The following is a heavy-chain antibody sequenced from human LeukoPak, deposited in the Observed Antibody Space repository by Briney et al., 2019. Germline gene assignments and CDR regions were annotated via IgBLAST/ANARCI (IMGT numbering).Heavy chain of an antibody. CDR2: IRSKAYGGTT. CDR3: TRDGRVVAATYYYYYYYMDV. Sequence: GGSLRLSCTASGFTFGDYAMSWFRQAPGKGLEWVGFIRSKAYGGTTEYAASVKGRFTISRDDSKSIAYLQMNSLKTEDTAVYYCTRDGRVVAATYYYYYYYMDVWGKGTTVTVSS. D-gene: IGHD2-15*01. V-gene: IGHV3-49*03. CDR1: GFTFGDYA. J-gene: IGHJ6*03.